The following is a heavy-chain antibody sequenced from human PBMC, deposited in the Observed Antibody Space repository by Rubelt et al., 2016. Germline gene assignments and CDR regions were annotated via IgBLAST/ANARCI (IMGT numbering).Heavy chain of an antibody. CDR2: FDPADGET. CDR1: GLTFSSSA. J-gene: IGHJ4*02. V-gene: IGHV1-24*01. CDR3: ATGKVPPYYDTSGPLRDY. D-gene: IGHD3-22*01. Sequence: QLVQSGPEVKKPGTSVKVSCKASGLTFSSSAIQWVRQVPGKGLEWMGAFDPADGETFYAQKFQGSVTMTEDTSTDTAYMELRGLTSEDTAVYYCATGKVPPYYDTSGPLRDYWGQGTLVTVSS.